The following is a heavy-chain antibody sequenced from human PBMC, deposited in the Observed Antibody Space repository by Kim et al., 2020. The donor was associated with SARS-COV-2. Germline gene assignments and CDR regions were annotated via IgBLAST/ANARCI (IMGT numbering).Heavy chain of an antibody. J-gene: IGHJ5*01. Sequence: SETLSLTCTVSGFSNNTGFFWGWIRQSPGKGLQWIGSIYVSGETHYHPSLTGRASLSVDAANNQFSLRLRSVTAADTAIYYCVRVDGGYCRGTTCYDS. CDR3: VRVDGGYCRGTTCYDS. V-gene: IGHV4-38-2*02. D-gene: IGHD2-15*01. CDR2: IYVSGET. CDR1: GFSNNTGFF.